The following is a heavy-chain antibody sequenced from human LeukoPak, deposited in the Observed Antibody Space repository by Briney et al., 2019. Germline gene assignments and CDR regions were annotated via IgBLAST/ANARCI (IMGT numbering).Heavy chain of an antibody. V-gene: IGHV3-23*01. CDR1: GFTFSSYA. D-gene: IGHD5-18*01. Sequence: GGSLRLSCAASGFTFSSYAMSWVRQAPGKGLEWVSAISGSGGSTYYADSVKGQFTISRDNSKNTLYLQMNSLRAEDTAVYYCAKGGYSYGYSYLDYWGQGTLVTVSS. CDR2: ISGSGGST. J-gene: IGHJ4*02. CDR3: AKGGYSYGYSYLDY.